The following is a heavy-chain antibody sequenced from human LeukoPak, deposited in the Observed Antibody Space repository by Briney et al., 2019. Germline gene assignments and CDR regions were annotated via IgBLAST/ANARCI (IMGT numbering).Heavy chain of an antibody. CDR3: ARDDRTQDSSSWYGGWFDP. CDR2: ISSSSSYI. J-gene: IGHJ5*02. Sequence: GGSLRPSCAASGFTFSSYSMNWVRQAPGKGLEWVSSISSSSSYIYYADSVKGRFTISRDNAKNSLYLQMNSLRAEDTAVYYCARDDRTQDSSSWYGGWFDPWGQGTLVTVSS. D-gene: IGHD6-13*01. V-gene: IGHV3-21*01. CDR1: GFTFSSYS.